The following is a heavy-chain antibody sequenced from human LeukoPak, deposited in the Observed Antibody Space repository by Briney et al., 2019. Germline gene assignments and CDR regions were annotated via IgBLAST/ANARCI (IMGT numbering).Heavy chain of an antibody. CDR2: ISGSSDNT. Sequence: GGSLRLSCAASGFTFSSYAMSWVRQAPGKGLEWVSGISGSSDNTYYADSVKGRFTISRDNSKNTLYVQVNSLGTEDTAAYYCAKGSYYDSSGSFYFDYWGQGTLVTVSS. CDR1: GFTFSSYA. J-gene: IGHJ4*02. CDR3: AKGSYYDSSGSFYFDY. D-gene: IGHD3-22*01. V-gene: IGHV3-23*01.